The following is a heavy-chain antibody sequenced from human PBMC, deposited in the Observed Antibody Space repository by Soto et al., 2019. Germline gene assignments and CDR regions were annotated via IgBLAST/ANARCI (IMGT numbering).Heavy chain of an antibody. CDR3: TRANSSPTAWWFDP. Sequence: QVQLEQSGTEVKKAGASVKLSCKASGFIFSKYYMHWVRQAPGQGLEWVGIINPSGTRTSCAPKFQGRVTMTRDTATSTVYRELSSLTSDDTAVYYCTRANSSPTAWWFDPWGRGTLVTVSS. V-gene: IGHV1-46*01. J-gene: IGHJ5*02. CDR2: INPSGTRT. D-gene: IGHD2-21*02. CDR1: GFIFSKYY.